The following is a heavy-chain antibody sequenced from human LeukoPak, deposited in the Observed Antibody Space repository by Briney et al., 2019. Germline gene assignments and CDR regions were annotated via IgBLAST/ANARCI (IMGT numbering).Heavy chain of an antibody. CDR1: GGSFSGYY. CDR2: INHSGST. V-gene: IGHV4-34*01. J-gene: IGHJ6*02. CDR3: ARDNCGGDCYSDYYYYGMDV. D-gene: IGHD2-21*02. Sequence: SETLSLTCAVYGGSFSGYYWSWIRQPPGKGREGMGEINHSGSTNYNPSLKSRVTISVDTSKNQFSLKLSSVTAADTAVYYCARDNCGGDCYSDYYYYGMDVWGQGTTVTVSS.